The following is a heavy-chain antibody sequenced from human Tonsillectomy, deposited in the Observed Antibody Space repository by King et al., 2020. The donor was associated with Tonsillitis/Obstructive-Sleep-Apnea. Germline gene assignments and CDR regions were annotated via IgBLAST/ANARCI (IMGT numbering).Heavy chain of an antibody. CDR1: GGSISSGGYY. CDR3: ARAATLYCSSTNCYYFDY. Sequence: VQLQESGPGLVKPSQTLSLTCTVSGGSISSGGYYWSWIRQHPGKGLEWIGYIFYSGSTNYNASLKSRVTMSVDTSKNQFSLKLSSVTAADTAVYYCARAATLYCSSTNCYYFDYWGQGTLVTVSS. D-gene: IGHD2-2*01. J-gene: IGHJ4*02. V-gene: IGHV4-31*03. CDR2: IFYSGST.